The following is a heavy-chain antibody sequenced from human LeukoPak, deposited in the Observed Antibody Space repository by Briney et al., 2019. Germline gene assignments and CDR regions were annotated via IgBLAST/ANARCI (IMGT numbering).Heavy chain of an antibody. CDR2: IYTSGST. Sequence: SQTQSLTCTVSGGSISSGSYYWSWIRQPAGKGLEWIGRIYTSGSTNYNPSLKSRVTISVDTSKNQFSLKLSSVTAADTAVYYCARYRQSPSDAFDIWGQGSMVTVSS. CDR3: ARYRQSPSDAFDI. D-gene: IGHD3-16*02. CDR1: GGSISSGSYY. V-gene: IGHV4-61*02. J-gene: IGHJ3*02.